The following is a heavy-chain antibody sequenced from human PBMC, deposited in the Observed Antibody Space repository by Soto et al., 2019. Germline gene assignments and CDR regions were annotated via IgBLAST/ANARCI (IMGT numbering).Heavy chain of an antibody. J-gene: IGHJ4*02. Sequence: QVQLLESGPGLVKPSQTLSLICNVSGASISSGGYYWSWIRQRPGGGLEGLGYIYYSGISHYNPSLKSRATISVDTSNNQASWKLISVTAADTAVNYCARTEWIQLWIDYWCQGALVTVS. D-gene: IGHD5-18*01. CDR2: IYYSGIS. CDR1: GASISSGGYY. V-gene: IGHV4-31*03. CDR3: ARTEWIQLWIDY.